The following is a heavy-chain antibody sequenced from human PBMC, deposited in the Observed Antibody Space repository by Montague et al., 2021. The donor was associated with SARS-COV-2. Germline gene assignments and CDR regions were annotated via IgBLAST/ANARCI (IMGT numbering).Heavy chain of an antibody. V-gene: IGHV4-59*01. CDR1: GGSISTYY. CDR3: ARSGWLTRGFDS. J-gene: IGHJ4*02. D-gene: IGHD5-12*01. CDR2: INYSGIT. Sequence: SETLSLTCTVSGGSISTYYWGWIRQPPGKGLEWFAYINYSGITNHNPSLKSRVSVSLDTSKNHFSLNLKSVTAADTAVYYCARSGWLTRGFDSWGQGTLVFVSS.